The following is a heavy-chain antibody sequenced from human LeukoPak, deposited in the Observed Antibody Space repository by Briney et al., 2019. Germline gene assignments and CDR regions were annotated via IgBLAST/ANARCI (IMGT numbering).Heavy chain of an antibody. D-gene: IGHD3-22*01. V-gene: IGHV1-46*01. Sequence: ASVKVSCKASGYTFTSYYMHWVRPAPGQGLEWMGIINLSGGSTSYAQKFQGRVTMTRDTSTSTVYMELSSLRSEDTAVYYCARDYDSSGYYYYYYYGMDVWGQGTTVTVSS. J-gene: IGHJ6*02. CDR1: GYTFTSYY. CDR2: INLSGGST. CDR3: ARDYDSSGYYYYYYYGMDV.